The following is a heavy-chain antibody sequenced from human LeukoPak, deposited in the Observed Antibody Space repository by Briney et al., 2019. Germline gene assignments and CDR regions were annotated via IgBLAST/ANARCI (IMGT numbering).Heavy chain of an antibody. V-gene: IGHV4-59*01. CDR1: GGSISSYY. CDR2: IYYSGST. D-gene: IGHD3-22*01. CDR3: AARGGYYYDSSGYHDY. Sequence: PSETLSLTCTVSGGSISSYYWSWIRQPPGKGLEWIGYIYYSGSTNYNPSLKCRVTISVDTSKNQFSLKLSSVTAADTAVYYCAARGGYYYDSSGYHDYWGQGTLVTVSS. J-gene: IGHJ4*02.